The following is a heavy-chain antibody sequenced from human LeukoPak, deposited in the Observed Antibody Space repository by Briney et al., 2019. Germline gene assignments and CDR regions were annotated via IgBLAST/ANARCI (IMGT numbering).Heavy chain of an antibody. CDR3: AAVGMATVEDAFDI. CDR1: GFTFTSSA. J-gene: IGHJ3*02. CDR2: IVVGSGNT. V-gene: IGHV1-58*02. D-gene: IGHD5-24*01. Sequence: TSVKFSCKGSGFTFTSSAMQWGRQARGQRLEWIGWIVVGSGNTNYAQKFQERVTITRDMSTSTAYMELSSLRSEDTAVYYCAAVGMATVEDAFDIWGQGTMVTVSS.